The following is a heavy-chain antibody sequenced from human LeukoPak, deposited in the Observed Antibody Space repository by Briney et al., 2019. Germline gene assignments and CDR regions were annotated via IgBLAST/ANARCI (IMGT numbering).Heavy chain of an antibody. V-gene: IGHV1-18*01. Sequence: ASVKVSCKASGYTFTSYGISWVRQAPGQGLEWMGWISAYNGNTNYAQKLQGRVTMTTDTSTSTAYMELRSLRSDDTAVYYCARDDRPSYFENSGYVDYWGQGTLVTVSS. CDR2: ISAYNGNT. J-gene: IGHJ4*02. CDR1: GYTFTSYG. D-gene: IGHD3-22*01. CDR3: ARDDRPSYFENSGYVDY.